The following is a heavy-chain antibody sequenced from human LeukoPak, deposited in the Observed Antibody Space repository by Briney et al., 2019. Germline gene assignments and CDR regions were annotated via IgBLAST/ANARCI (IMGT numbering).Heavy chain of an antibody. CDR2: IIPIFGTA. CDR3: ARDGSNLADYGANFDY. V-gene: IGHV1-69*05. D-gene: IGHD4-17*01. J-gene: IGHJ4*02. CDR1: GGTFSSYA. Sequence: ASVKVSCKASGGTFSSYAISWVRQAPGQGLEWMGRIIPIFGTANYAQKLQGRVTMTTDTSTSTAYMELRSLRSDDTAVYYCARDGSNLADYGANFDYWGQGTLVTVSS.